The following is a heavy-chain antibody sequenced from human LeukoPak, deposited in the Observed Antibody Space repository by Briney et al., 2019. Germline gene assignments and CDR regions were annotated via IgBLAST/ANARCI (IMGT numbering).Heavy chain of an antibody. CDR3: AGSGYPEGLDF. Sequence: PGRSLRLSCAASGFIFSSYNMHWVRQAPGKGLEWVAIIWYDGSNKYYADSVEGRFTISRDNSKKTLYLQMNSLRAEDTAVYYCAGSGYPEGLDFWGQGTLVTVSS. CDR1: GFIFSSYN. D-gene: IGHD3-22*01. J-gene: IGHJ4*02. V-gene: IGHV3-33*01. CDR2: IWYDGSNK.